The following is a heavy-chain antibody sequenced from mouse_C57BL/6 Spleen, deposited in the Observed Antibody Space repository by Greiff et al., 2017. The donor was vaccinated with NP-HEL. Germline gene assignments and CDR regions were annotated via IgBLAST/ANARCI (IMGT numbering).Heavy chain of an antibody. CDR1: GFSFNTYA. D-gene: IGHD2-1*01. Sequence: EVHLVESGGGLVQPKGSLKLSCAASGFSFNTYAMNWVRQAPGKGLEWVARIRSKSNNYATYYADSVKDRLTIYRDDSESMLYLPMNNLKTENTAMYYCVIQDGNLFAYWGQGTLVTVSA. V-gene: IGHV10-1*01. J-gene: IGHJ3*01. CDR2: IRSKSNNYAT. CDR3: VIQDGNLFAY.